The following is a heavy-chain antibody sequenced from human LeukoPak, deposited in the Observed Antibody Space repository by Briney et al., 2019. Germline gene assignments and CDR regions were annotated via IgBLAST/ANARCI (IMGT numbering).Heavy chain of an antibody. V-gene: IGHV4-59*12. J-gene: IGHJ5*02. CDR2: IYYSGST. CDR3: ARGGYDSSGFPRNWFDP. Sequence: SETLSLTCTFSGGSLSDYAWSWVRQPPGRGLEWIGYIYYSGSTTINPSLKSRVTISLDMSKNQFSLKLNSMTAADTAVYYCARGGYDSSGFPRNWFDPWGQGTLVTVSS. D-gene: IGHD3-22*01. CDR1: GGSLSDYA.